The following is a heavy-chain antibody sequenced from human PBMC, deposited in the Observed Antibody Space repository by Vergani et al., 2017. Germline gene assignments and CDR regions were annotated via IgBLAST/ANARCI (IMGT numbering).Heavy chain of an antibody. CDR1: GGSISSSGYY. Sequence: QLQLQESGPGLVQPSETLSLTCSVSGGSISSSGYYWGWIRQPPGKGLEWMGSMYYSGSTYYNPSLKSRITISVDTSSDQFSLKLTSVTAADTAIYYCARSQEYYYYYMDVWGNGTTVTVSS. V-gene: IGHV4-39*01. J-gene: IGHJ6*03. CDR3: ARSQEYYYYYMDV. CDR2: MYYSGST.